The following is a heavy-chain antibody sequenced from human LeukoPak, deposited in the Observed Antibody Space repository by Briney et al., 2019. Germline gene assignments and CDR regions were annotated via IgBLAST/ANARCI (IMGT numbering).Heavy chain of an antibody. CDR2: INAGNGNT. Sequence: GASVKVSCKASGYTFTSYAMHWVRQAPGQRLEWMGWINAGNGNTKYAQKFQGRVTITRDTSASTAYMELSSLRSEDTAVYYCARLFRYFDWLSLGYWGQGTLVTVSS. D-gene: IGHD3-9*01. CDR1: GYTFTSYA. V-gene: IGHV1-3*01. CDR3: ARLFRYFDWLSLGY. J-gene: IGHJ4*02.